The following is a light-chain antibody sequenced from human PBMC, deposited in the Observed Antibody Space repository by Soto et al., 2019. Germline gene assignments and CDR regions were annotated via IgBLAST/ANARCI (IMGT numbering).Light chain of an antibody. CDR3: QPRSNSPRT. V-gene: IGKV3-11*01. J-gene: IGKJ2*01. Sequence: EIVLTQSPATLSLSPGERATLSCRASQSVSSYLAWYRQKPGQTPWLLIYDASHRATGVPARFSGSGSGTDFTLTINSRKPVDFAVYYYQPRSNSPRTFGQGTNLEIK. CDR2: DAS. CDR1: QSVSSY.